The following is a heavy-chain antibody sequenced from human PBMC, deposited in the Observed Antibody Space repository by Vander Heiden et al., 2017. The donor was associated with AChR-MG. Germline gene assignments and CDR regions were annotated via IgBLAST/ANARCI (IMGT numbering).Heavy chain of an antibody. CDR1: GFTFRGYA. CDR2: ISYDGSNK. D-gene: IGHD3-22*01. Sequence: QVQRVESGGGVVQPGRSWRLSCEAHGFTFRGYAMHWVRQAPGKGLEWVAVISYDGSNKYYADSVKGRFTISRDNSKNTLYLQMNSLRAEDTAVYYCARDYYDSSDHDAFDIWGQGTMVTVSS. J-gene: IGHJ3*02. V-gene: IGHV3-30-3*01. CDR3: ARDYYDSSDHDAFDI.